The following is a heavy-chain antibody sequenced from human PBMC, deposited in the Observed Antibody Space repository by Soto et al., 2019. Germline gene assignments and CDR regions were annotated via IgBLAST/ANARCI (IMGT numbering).Heavy chain of an antibody. J-gene: IGHJ3*01. D-gene: IGHD3-9*01. Sequence: EVQLVQSGGGFVRPGESLRLSCAASGFNFNTDWMHWVRQAPGEGLVWISRVNPGGTSTNYADSVKGRFTFSRDNAKNTVYLQMNSLRADDTAVYYCVRGPGAYVYFGFDVWGQGTMVTVSS. V-gene: IGHV3-74*01. CDR3: VRGPGAYVYFGFDV. CDR2: VNPGGTST. CDR1: GFNFNTDW.